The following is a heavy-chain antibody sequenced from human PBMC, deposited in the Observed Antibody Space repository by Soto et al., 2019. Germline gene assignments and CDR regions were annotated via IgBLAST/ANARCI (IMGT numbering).Heavy chain of an antibody. D-gene: IGHD1-26*01. CDR2: IYPDDSDT. J-gene: IGHJ6*02. Sequence: GESLKISCKGSGYRFTNYWIGWVRQMPGEGLEWMGSIYPDDSDTTYSPSFQGQVAISADKSISTAFLQWSSLKASDTATYYCARRGPYYYGMDVWGQGTTVTVS. CDR1: GYRFTNYW. V-gene: IGHV5-51*01. CDR3: ARRGPYYYGMDV.